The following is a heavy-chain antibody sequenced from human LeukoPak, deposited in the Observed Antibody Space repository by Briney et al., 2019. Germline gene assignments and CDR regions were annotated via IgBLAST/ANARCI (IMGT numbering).Heavy chain of an antibody. J-gene: IGHJ4*02. Sequence: QPGGSLRLSCAASGFTFSSYGMHWVRQAPGKGLVWVAVRSYDGSNKYYADSVKGRFTISRDNSKNTLYLQMNSLRAEDTAVYYCAKAGSLIAVAAYYFDYWGQGTLVTVSS. CDR3: AKAGSLIAVAAYYFDY. V-gene: IGHV3-30*18. D-gene: IGHD6-19*01. CDR1: GFTFSSYG. CDR2: RSYDGSNK.